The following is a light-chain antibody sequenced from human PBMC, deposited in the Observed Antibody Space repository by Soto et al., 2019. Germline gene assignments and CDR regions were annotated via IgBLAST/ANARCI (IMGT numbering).Light chain of an antibody. CDR2: DAS. CDR1: QSVSSSY. CDR3: QQYGSSPLTWT. J-gene: IGKJ1*01. Sequence: EILFTQSPATLSLSPGERATLSCGARQSVSSSYLAWYQQKPGLAPRLLIYDASSRATGIPDRFSGSGSGTDFTLTISRLEPEDFAVYYCQQYGSSPLTWTFGQGTKVDIK. V-gene: IGKV3D-20*01.